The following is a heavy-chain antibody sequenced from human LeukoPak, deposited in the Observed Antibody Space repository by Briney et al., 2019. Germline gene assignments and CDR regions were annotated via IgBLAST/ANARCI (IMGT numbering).Heavy chain of an antibody. CDR2: IRYDGSNK. J-gene: IGHJ4*02. V-gene: IGHV3-30*02. CDR1: GFTFSGSA. Sequence: PGGSLRLSCAASGFTFSGSAMHWVRQASGKGLEWVAFIRYDGSNKYYADSVKGRFTISRDNSKNTLYLQMNSLRAEDTAVYYCASSIAVAGKIDYWGQGTLVTVSS. CDR3: ASSIAVAGKIDY. D-gene: IGHD6-19*01.